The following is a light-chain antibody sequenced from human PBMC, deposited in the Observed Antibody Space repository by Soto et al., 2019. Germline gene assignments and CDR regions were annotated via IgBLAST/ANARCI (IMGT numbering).Light chain of an antibody. V-gene: IGKV3-20*01. J-gene: IGKJ2*01. Sequence: EIVLTQSPGTLSLSPGEIATLSCSASQSVSSSYLAWYQQKPGQAPRLLIYGASSRATCIPDRFSGSGSGTDFTVTISRREPEDFAVYYCQQYRTSLYTFGQVTKLEIK. CDR1: QSVSSSY. CDR2: GAS. CDR3: QQYRTSLYT.